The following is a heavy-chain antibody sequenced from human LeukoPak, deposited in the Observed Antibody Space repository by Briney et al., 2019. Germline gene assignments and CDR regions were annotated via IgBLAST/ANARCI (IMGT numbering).Heavy chain of an antibody. CDR3: ARGSYSFFDI. CDR2: IHYTGST. J-gene: IGHJ3*02. D-gene: IGHD3-16*02. Sequence: GSLRLSCAASGFTFSNAWMSWVRQAPGKGLEWVAYIHYTGSTNYSPSLKSRVTISVDTSKKQFSLKLSSVSAADTAVYYCARGSYSFFDIWGQGTMVLVSS. CDR1: GFTFSNAW. V-gene: IGHV4-59*01.